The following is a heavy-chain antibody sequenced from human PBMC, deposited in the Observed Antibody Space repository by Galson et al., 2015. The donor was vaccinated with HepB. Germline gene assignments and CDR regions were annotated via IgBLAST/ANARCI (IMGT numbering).Heavy chain of an antibody. V-gene: IGHV1-3*01. Sequence: SVKVSCKASGYTFIQYSIHWVRQAPGQRLEWMGWINVANADTRYSQKFQDRISITSDTSANTAYLELRSPRFEDTAVYYCSRESPNWDDYWGQGTLVTVSS. CDR2: INVANADT. D-gene: IGHD7-27*01. CDR1: GYTFIQYS. J-gene: IGHJ4*02. CDR3: SRESPNWDDY.